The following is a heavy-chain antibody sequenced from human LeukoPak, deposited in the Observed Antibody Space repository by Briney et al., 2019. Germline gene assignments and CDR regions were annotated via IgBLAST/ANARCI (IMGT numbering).Heavy chain of an antibody. CDR1: GGTFSSYA. D-gene: IGHD3-3*01. CDR3: AKDGDFWSGYYLDY. V-gene: IGHV1-69*01. CDR2: IIPIFGTA. J-gene: IGHJ4*02. Sequence: GASVKVSCKASGGTFSSYAISWVRQAPGQGLEWMGGIIPIFGTANYAQKFQGRVTITADESTSTAYMELSSLRSEDTAVYYCAKDGDFWSGYYLDYWGQGTLVTVSS.